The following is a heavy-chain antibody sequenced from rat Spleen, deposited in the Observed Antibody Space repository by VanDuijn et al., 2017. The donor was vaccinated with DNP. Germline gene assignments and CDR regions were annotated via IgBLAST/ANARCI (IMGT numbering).Heavy chain of an antibody. CDR1: GLTFSYYA. D-gene: IGHD1-3*01. V-gene: IGHV5S13*01. Sequence: EVQLVESGGGLVQPGRSLKLSCAASGLTFSYYAMAWVRQAPTKGLEWVASISNSGSETKYRDSVQGRFTISRDNAKNTLYLQMDSLRSEDTATYYCTTLNYGSYDYWGQGVMVTVSS. J-gene: IGHJ2*01. CDR2: ISNSGSET. CDR3: TTLNYGSYDY.